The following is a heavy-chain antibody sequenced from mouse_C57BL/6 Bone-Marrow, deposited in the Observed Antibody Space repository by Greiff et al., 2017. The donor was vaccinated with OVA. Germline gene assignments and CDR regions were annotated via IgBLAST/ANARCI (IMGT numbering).Heavy chain of an antibody. D-gene: IGHD5-1-1*01. V-gene: IGHV1-64*01. CDR3: ARTTEKYDFDY. Sequence: QVQLQQPGAELVKPGASVKLSCKASGYTFTSYWMHWVKQRPGQGLEWIGMIHPNSGSTNYNEKFKSKATLTVDKSSSTAYMQLSSLTSEDSAVYYCARTTEKYDFDYWGQGTTLTVSA. J-gene: IGHJ2*01. CDR2: IHPNSGST. CDR1: GYTFTSYW.